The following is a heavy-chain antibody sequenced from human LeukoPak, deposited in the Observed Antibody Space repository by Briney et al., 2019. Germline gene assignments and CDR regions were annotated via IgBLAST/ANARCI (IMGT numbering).Heavy chain of an antibody. D-gene: IGHD3-22*01. V-gene: IGHV3-23*01. CDR2: ISGSGGST. J-gene: IGHJ4*02. CDR1: GFTFSSYG. CDR3: AKVPVVVITGYYFDY. Sequence: GRCLRLSCAASGFTFSSYGMSWVRPAPGKGLGWVSAISGSGGSTYYADSVKGRFTISRDNSKNTLYLQMNSLRAEDTAVYYCAKVPVVVITGYYFDYWGQGTLVTVSS.